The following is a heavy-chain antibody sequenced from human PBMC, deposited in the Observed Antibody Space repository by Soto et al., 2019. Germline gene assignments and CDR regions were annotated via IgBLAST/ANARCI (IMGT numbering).Heavy chain of an antibody. CDR1: GGTFSSYA. CDR2: IIPIFGTA. Sequence: GASVKVSCKASGGTFSSYAISWVRQAPGQGLEWMGGIIPIFGTANYAQKFQGRVTITADESTSTAYMELSSLRSEDTAVYYCARGKGGYSYGSTFDYWGQGTLVTVSS. J-gene: IGHJ4*02. D-gene: IGHD5-18*01. V-gene: IGHV1-69*13. CDR3: ARGKGGYSYGSTFDY.